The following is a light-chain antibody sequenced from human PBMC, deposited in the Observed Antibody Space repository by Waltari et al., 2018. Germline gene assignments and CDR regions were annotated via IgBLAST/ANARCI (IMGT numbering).Light chain of an antibody. J-gene: IGLJ3*02. CDR3: QTGGHGTWV. Sequence: QLVVTQSPSASAPLGASVKLTCTLSRGHRSNIVACPQQRPEKGPRYLMKVNSDGSHIKGDDIPDRFSGSSSGAERYLTISSLQPDDEADYYCQTGGHGTWVFGGGTTLTVL. V-gene: IGLV4-69*01. CDR1: RGHRSNI. CDR2: VNSDGSH.